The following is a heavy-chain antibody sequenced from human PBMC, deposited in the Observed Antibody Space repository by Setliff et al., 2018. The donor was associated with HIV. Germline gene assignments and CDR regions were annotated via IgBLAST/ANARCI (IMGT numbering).Heavy chain of an antibody. CDR3: GRFQAWQLVRGYYYYLDV. CDR1: GETIRNGFYY. D-gene: IGHD6-6*01. V-gene: IGHV4-39*07. J-gene: IGHJ6*03. Sequence: SETLSLTCTVSGETIRNGFYYWHWMRQPPGKGLEWIGSIYYSGSTHYKSSLKSRVTISVDTSKNQLSLKVTSVTAADTAVYYCGRFQAWQLVRGYYYYLDVWGRGATVTVSS. CDR2: IYYSGST.